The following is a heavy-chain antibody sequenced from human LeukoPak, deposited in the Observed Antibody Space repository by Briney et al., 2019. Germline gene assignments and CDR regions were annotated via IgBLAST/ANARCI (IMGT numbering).Heavy chain of an antibody. CDR1: GGSMSPYY. Sequence: PSGTLSLTCTVSGGSMSPYYWSWIRQPPGKGLEWIAYIFHNGKTNYNPSLKSRVTISIDTSKNQFSLKLNSMTAADTAVYYCARGGYYYLDVWGKGTTVTVSS. J-gene: IGHJ6*03. CDR3: ARGGYYYLDV. CDR2: IFHNGKT. V-gene: IGHV4-59*12.